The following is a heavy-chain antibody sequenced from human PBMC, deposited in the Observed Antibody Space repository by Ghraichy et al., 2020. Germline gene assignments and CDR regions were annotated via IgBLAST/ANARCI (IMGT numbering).Heavy chain of an antibody. D-gene: IGHD2-2*01. V-gene: IGHV3-30*02. CDR3: TKDAAAYCSTTTCSEFDY. CDR1: GFTFNNYG. Sequence: GESLNISCAASGFTFNNYGMHWVRQAPGRGLEWVSFIRYDEGDKYYADAVQGRFTISRDSSKNTLSLQMTSLRPEDTAVYYCTKDAAAYCSTTTCSEFDYWGQGTLVTVSS. CDR2: IRYDEGDK. J-gene: IGHJ4*02.